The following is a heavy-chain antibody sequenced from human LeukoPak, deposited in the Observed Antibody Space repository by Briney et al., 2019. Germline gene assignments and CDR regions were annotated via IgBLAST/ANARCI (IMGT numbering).Heavy chain of an antibody. CDR3: ARGYSERVIAAAGTSDY. J-gene: IGHJ4*02. V-gene: IGHV1-8*01. D-gene: IGHD6-13*01. CDR2: MNPNSGNT. CDR1: GYTFTSYD. Sequence: ASVKVSCKASGYTFTSYDINWVRQAPGQGLEWMGWMNPNSGNTGYAQKFQGRVTMTRNTSISTAYMELSSLRSEDTAVYYCARGYSERVIAAAGTSDYWGQGTLVTVSS.